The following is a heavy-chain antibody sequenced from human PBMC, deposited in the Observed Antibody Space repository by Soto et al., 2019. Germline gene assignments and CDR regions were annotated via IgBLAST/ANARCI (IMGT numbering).Heavy chain of an antibody. V-gene: IGHV4-34*01. CDR2: INHSGST. J-gene: IGHJ5*02. Sequence: SETLSLTCAVYGGSFSGYYWTWIRQPPGKGLEWIGEINHSGSTNYNASLKSRVTISVDTSKNQFSLKLRSVIAADTAVYYCAKNVLRFLESMNWFDPWGQGTLVTVSS. CDR3: AKNVLRFLESMNWFDP. CDR1: GGSFSGYY. D-gene: IGHD3-3*01.